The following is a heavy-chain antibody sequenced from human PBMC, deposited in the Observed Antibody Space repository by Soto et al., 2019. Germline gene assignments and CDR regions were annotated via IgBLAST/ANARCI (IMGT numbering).Heavy chain of an antibody. CDR3: ARGRVRGVTYYDYYGMDV. CDR1: GFTFSTYG. Sequence: QVQLVESGGGVVQPGRSLRLSCAASGFTFSTYGMHWVRQAPGKGLEWVAVIWYDGSDKYYADSVKGRFTISRDNSKNTLYLQMNSLRAEDTAVYYCARGRVRGVTYYDYYGMDVW. D-gene: IGHD3-10*01. J-gene: IGHJ6*01. CDR2: IWYDGSDK. V-gene: IGHV3-33*01.